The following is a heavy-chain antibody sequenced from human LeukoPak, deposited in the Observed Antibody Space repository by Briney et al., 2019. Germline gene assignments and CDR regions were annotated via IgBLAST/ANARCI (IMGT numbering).Heavy chain of an antibody. CDR3: ARGYYYDSSGYGRVEYYFDY. Sequence: SETLSLTCTVSGGSISSYYWSWIRQPPGKGLEWIGYIYYSGSTNYNPSLKSRVTISVDTSENQFSLKLSSVTAADTAVYYCARGYYYDSSGYGRVEYYFDYWGQGTLVTVSS. D-gene: IGHD3-22*01. CDR2: IYYSGST. J-gene: IGHJ4*02. V-gene: IGHV4-59*01. CDR1: GGSISSYY.